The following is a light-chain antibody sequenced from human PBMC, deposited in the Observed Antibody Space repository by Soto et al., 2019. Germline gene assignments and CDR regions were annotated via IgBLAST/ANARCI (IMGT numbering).Light chain of an antibody. CDR2: EGS. V-gene: IGKV2D-30*01. CDR3: MQGTHWPIT. J-gene: IGKJ5*01. Sequence: DVVMTQSPLSLPVTAGQPASISCRSSQSLVYSNGNTYLSWFQQRPGQSPRRLIYEGSKWASWVLYRFRGSGLGTDFTLKISRVEAEDFGFYYCMQGTHWPITFGQGTRLEIE. CDR1: QSLVYSNGNTY.